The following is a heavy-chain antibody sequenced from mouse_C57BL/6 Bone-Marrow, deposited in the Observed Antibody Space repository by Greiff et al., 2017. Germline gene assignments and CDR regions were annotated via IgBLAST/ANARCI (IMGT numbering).Heavy chain of an antibody. D-gene: IGHD1-1*01. CDR3: ARSYYVSSYGYYAMDY. J-gene: IGHJ4*01. CDR2: ISSGGSYT. V-gene: IGHV5-6*01. CDR1: GFTFSSYG. Sequence: EVMLVESGGDLVKPGGSLKLSCAASGFTFSSYGMSWVRQTPDKRLEWVATISSGGSYTYYPDSVKGRFTISRDNAKNTLYLQMSSLKSEYTAMYYCARSYYVSSYGYYAMDYWGQGTSVTVSS.